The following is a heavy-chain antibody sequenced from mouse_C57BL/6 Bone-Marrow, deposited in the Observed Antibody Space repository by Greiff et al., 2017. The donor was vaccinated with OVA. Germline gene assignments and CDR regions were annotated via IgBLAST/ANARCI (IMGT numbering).Heavy chain of an antibody. Sequence: QVQLKESDAELVKPGASVKISCTVSGYTFTDHTIHWMKQRPEQGLEWIGYIYPRDGSTKYNEKFKGKATLTADKSSSTAYMQLNSLTSEDSAVYLCTTPRVSTTEGPPEFACWGKGPLVTVAA. CDR2: IYPRDGST. V-gene: IGHV1-78*01. D-gene: IGHD1-1*01. CDR1: GYTFTDHT. CDR3: TTPRVSTTEGPPEFAC. J-gene: IGHJ3*01.